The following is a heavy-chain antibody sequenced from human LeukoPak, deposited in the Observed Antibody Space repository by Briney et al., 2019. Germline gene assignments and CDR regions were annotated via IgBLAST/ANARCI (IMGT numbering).Heavy chain of an antibody. CDR2: INHSGST. Sequence: SETLSLTCAVYGGSFGGYYWSWIRQPPGKGLEWIGEINHSGSTNYNPSLKSRVTISVDTSKNQFSLKLSSVTAADTAVFYCARGVTAAYYFDYWGQGTLVTVSS. V-gene: IGHV4-34*01. CDR1: GGSFGGYY. CDR3: ARGVTAAYYFDY. J-gene: IGHJ4*02. D-gene: IGHD2-21*02.